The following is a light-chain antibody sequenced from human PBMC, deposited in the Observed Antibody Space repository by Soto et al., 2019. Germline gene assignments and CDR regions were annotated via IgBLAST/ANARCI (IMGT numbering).Light chain of an antibody. CDR3: QQYCGSSPCT. CDR2: GAS. Sequence: EIVLTQSPGTLSLSPGERATLSCRASHSVSSSYLAWYQQKPGQAPRLLIYGASSRATGIPDRFSGSGSGTDFTTTISSLEPEDFAVYYCQQYCGSSPCTFGGGTKVEIK. CDR1: HSVSSSY. J-gene: IGKJ4*02. V-gene: IGKV3-20*01.